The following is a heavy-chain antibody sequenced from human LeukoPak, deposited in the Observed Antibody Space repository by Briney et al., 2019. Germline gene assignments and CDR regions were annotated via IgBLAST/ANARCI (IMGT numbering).Heavy chain of an antibody. CDR3: ARDGGNCSSTSCSGYYFDY. J-gene: IGHJ4*02. CDR2: ISYDGSNK. V-gene: IGHV3-30-3*01. D-gene: IGHD2-2*01. Sequence: GGSLRLSCAASGFTFSSYAMHWVRQAPGKGLEWVAVISYDGSNKYYADSVKGRFTISRDNSKNTLYLQMNSLRAEDTAVYYCARDGGNCSSTSCSGYYFDYWGQGTLVTVSS. CDR1: GFTFSSYA.